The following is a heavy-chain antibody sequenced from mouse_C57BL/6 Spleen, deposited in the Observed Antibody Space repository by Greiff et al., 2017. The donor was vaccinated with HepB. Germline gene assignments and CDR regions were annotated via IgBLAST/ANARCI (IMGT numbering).Heavy chain of an antibody. Sequence: EVKLMESGAELVKPGASVKLSCTASGFNIKDYYMHWVKQRTEQGLEWIGRIDPEDGETKYAPKFQGKATITADTSSNTAYLQLSSLTSEDTAVYYCARDYGSRKDYAMDYWGQGTSVTVSS. J-gene: IGHJ4*01. CDR1: GFNIKDYY. V-gene: IGHV14-2*01. D-gene: IGHD1-1*01. CDR2: IDPEDGET. CDR3: ARDYGSRKDYAMDY.